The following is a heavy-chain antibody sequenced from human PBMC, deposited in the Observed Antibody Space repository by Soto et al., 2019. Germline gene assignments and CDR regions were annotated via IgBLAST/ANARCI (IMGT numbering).Heavy chain of an antibody. Sequence: PSETLSLTCAVSGGSISSGGYSWTWIREPPGKGLECIGYIYHSGNTYYNPSLKSRVTISGDRSKNQFTLNLSSVTAADTAVYYCGSNVAADDALDVCGQGTMVTVSS. CDR1: GGSISSGGYS. V-gene: IGHV4-30-2*01. D-gene: IGHD2-15*01. J-gene: IGHJ3*01. CDR3: GSNVAADDALDV. CDR2: IYHSGNT.